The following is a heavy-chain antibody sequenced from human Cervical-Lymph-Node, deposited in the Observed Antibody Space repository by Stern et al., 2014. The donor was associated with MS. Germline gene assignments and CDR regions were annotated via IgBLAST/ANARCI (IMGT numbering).Heavy chain of an antibody. Sequence: VQLVEAGAEVRKPGSSVKVSCKVSGGTLSSNTIVWVRQAPGQGLQWMGWIIAIISTTDYAQNFHDRVTITADESTNTVYMEVTSLTSEDTAVYYCARVIGDGYDSLDDWGQGTLVTVSS. J-gene: IGHJ4*02. D-gene: IGHD5-24*01. V-gene: IGHV1-69*01. CDR3: ARVIGDGYDSLDD. CDR2: IIAIISTT. CDR1: GGTLSSNT.